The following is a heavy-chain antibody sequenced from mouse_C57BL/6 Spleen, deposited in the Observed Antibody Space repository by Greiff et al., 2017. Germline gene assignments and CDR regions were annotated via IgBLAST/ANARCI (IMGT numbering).Heavy chain of an antibody. D-gene: IGHD1-1*01. Sequence: QVQLQQPGAELVRPGSSVKLSCKASGYTFTSSWLHWVKQRPIQGLEWIGNIDPSDSETHYNQKFKDKATLTVDKSSSTAYMQLSSLTSEDSAVYYCARGYYGSSYFDVWGTGTTVTVSS. J-gene: IGHJ1*03. V-gene: IGHV1-52*01. CDR2: IDPSDSET. CDR1: GYTFTSSW. CDR3: ARGYYGSSYFDV.